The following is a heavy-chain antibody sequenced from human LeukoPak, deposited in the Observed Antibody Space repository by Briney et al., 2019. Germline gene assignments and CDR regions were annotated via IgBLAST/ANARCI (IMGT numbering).Heavy chain of an antibody. Sequence: PSETLSLTCAVSGYSISSGYYWGWIRQPPGKGLEWIGSIYHSGSTYYNPSLKSRVTISVDTSKNQFSLKLSSVTAADPALYYWASQHRAARPLSYHMDVWGKGTTVTVSS. CDR2: IYHSGST. J-gene: IGHJ6*03. V-gene: IGHV4-38-2*01. D-gene: IGHD6-6*01. CDR3: ASQHRAARPLSYHMDV. CDR1: GYSISSGYY.